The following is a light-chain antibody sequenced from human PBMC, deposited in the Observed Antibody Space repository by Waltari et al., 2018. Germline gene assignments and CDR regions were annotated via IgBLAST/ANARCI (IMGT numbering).Light chain of an antibody. V-gene: IGLV2-14*03. CDR2: DVK. CDR3: SSYAVTATLL. Sequence: QSVLTQPASVSGSPGQSITISCTGTRGDVGGYDYVSWYQQQPGKAPKLMIYDVKNRPSGVSTRFSGSKSCDTASLTISGLQAEDDADYYCSSYAVTATLLFGGGTTLTVL. J-gene: IGLJ2*01. CDR1: RGDVGGYDY.